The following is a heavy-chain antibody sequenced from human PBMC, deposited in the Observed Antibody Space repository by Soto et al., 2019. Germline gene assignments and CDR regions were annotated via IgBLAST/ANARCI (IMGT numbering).Heavy chain of an antibody. V-gene: IGHV4-30-4*01. J-gene: IGHJ5*02. CDR2: IYYSVST. CDR3: ARALYCSSTSCYGLWGTPFDP. D-gene: IGHD2-2*01. Sequence: QVQLQESGPGLVKPSQTLSLTCTVSGGSISSGDYYWSWIRQPPGKGLEWIGYIYYSVSTYYNPSLKSRVTISVDTSKNQFSLKLSSVTAADTAVYYCARALYCSSTSCYGLWGTPFDPWGQGTLVTVSS. CDR1: GGSISSGDYY.